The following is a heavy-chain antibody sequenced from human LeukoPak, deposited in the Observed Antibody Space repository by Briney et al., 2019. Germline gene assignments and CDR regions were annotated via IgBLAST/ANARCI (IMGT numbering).Heavy chain of an antibody. CDR1: GFTISDYY. Sequence: PGGSLRLSCAASGFTISDYYMSWIRQSPGKGLEWVSYISSSGSTIYYADSVKGRFTISRDNAKNSLYLQMNSLRAEDTAVYYCARAVFWSGYYTSGNWFDPWGQGTLVTVSS. J-gene: IGHJ5*02. D-gene: IGHD3-3*01. CDR3: ARAVFWSGYYTSGNWFDP. V-gene: IGHV3-11*01. CDR2: ISSSGSTI.